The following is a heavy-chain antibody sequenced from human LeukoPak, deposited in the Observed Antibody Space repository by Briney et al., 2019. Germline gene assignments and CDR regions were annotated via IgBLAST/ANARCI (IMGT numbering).Heavy chain of an antibody. Sequence: SQTLSLTCTVSGGSISSGSYYWSWIRQPAGKGLEWIGRIYTSGSTNYNPSLKSRVTISVDTSKNLFSLKLSSVTAADTAVYYCARDRDYGRYFDYWGQGTLVTVSS. CDR2: IYTSGST. CDR1: GGSISSGSYY. J-gene: IGHJ4*02. D-gene: IGHD4-17*01. CDR3: ARDRDYGRYFDY. V-gene: IGHV4-61*02.